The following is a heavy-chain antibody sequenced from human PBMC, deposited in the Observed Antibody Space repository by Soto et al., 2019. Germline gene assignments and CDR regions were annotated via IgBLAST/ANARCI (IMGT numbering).Heavy chain of an antibody. V-gene: IGHV4-59*08. J-gene: IGHJ5*02. CDR1: GGSISSYY. CDR2: IYYSGST. CDR3: ARHRGYGDYVWWFDP. D-gene: IGHD4-17*01. Sequence: SETLSPTCTVSGGSISSYYWSWIRQPPGKGLEWIGYIYYSGSTNYNPSLKSRVTISVDTSKNQFSLKLSSVTAADTAVYYCARHRGYGDYVWWFDPWGQGALVTVSS.